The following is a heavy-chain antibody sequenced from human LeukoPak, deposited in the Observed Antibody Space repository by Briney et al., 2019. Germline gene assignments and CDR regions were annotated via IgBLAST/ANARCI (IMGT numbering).Heavy chain of an antibody. D-gene: IGHD6-13*01. J-gene: IGHJ4*02. CDR1: GYSISSGYY. Sequence: SSETLSLTCAVSGYSISSGYYWGWIRQHPGRGLEWIGSIYHSGSTYYNPSLKSRVTISVDTSKNQFSLKLSSVTAADTAVYYCAREVYIAAAREYYFDYWGQGTLVTVSS. V-gene: IGHV4-38-2*01. CDR3: AREVYIAAAREYYFDY. CDR2: IYHSGST.